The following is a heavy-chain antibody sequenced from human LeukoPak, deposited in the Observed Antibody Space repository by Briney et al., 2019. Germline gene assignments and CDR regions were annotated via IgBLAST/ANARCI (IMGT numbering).Heavy chain of an antibody. D-gene: IGHD3-10*01. CDR1: VFTFSNYA. Sequence: RGGSLRLSCAATVFTFSNYAIHGGRQAPGKGREGGAFISDDGSRQHYADSVKGRFTIYRDNSKNTLNLQMNSLRAEDTAVYYCVKDRTGTYTLDYWGQGTLVTVSS. V-gene: IGHV3-30-3*01. CDR3: VKDRTGTYTLDY. CDR2: ISDDGSRQ. J-gene: IGHJ4*02.